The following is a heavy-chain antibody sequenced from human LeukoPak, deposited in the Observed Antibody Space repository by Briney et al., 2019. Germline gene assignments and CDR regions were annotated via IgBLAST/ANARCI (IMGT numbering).Heavy chain of an antibody. CDR3: ARRRGCSGRGGNRFDY. CDR1: GGSFSGYY. J-gene: IGHJ4*02. Sequence: SETLSLTCAVYGGSFSGYYWSWIRQPPGKGLEWIGEINHSGSTHYNPSLKTRVTISVDTSKNQFSLKLSSVTAAATAVYYCARRRGCSGRGGNRFDYWGQGTLVTVSS. CDR2: INHSGST. V-gene: IGHV4-34*01. D-gene: IGHD5-12*01.